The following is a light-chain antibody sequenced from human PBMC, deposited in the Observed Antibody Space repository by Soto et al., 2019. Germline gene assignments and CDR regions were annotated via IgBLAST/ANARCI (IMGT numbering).Light chain of an antibody. CDR2: EVS. CDR1: SGDVGSYNY. J-gene: IGLJ2*01. Sequence: HSVLIQPPSASGSPGQSVTISCTGTSGDVGSYNYVSWYQQHPGKAPKLIIYEVSRRPSGVPNRFSGSKAGNTASLTVSGLQAEDEADYYCNSYADNNLIFGGGTQLTVL. CDR3: NSYADNNLI. V-gene: IGLV2-8*01.